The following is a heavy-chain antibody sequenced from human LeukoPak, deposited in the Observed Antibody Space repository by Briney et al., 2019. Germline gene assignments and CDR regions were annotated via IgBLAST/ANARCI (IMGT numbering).Heavy chain of an antibody. Sequence: PGRSLRLSCAASGFTFSSYAMHWVRQAPGKGLEWVAVISYDGSNKYYADSVKGRFTISRDNSKNTLYLQMNSLRAEDTAVYYCAREPAVAVYFDYWGQGTLVTVSS. J-gene: IGHJ4*02. D-gene: IGHD6-19*01. CDR1: GFTFSSYA. V-gene: IGHV3-30-3*01. CDR3: AREPAVAVYFDY. CDR2: ISYDGSNK.